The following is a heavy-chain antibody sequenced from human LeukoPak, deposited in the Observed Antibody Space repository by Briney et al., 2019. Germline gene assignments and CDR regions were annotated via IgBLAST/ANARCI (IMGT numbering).Heavy chain of an antibody. V-gene: IGHV4-59*01. J-gene: IGHJ4*02. CDR1: GGSISSYY. CDR2: IYYSGST. CDR3: ARLVRGRGGDY. D-gene: IGHD3-10*01. Sequence: SETLSLTCTVSGGSISSYYWSWIRQPPGKGLEWIGYIYYSGSTNYNPSLKSRVTISVDTSKNQFSLKLSSVTAADTAVYYCARLVRGRGGDYWGQGTLVTVSS.